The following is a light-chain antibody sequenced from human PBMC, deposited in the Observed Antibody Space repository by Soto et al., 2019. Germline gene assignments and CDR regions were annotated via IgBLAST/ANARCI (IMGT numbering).Light chain of an antibody. V-gene: IGLV1-47*01. CDR1: SSNIGSNY. CDR2: RNN. Sequence: QSVLTQPPSASGTPGQRVTISCSGSSSNIGSNYVYWYQQLPETAPQLLIYRNNQRPSWVPDRFAGSRSGTSASLAISGLRSEDEADYYCAAWDDSLSGYVFGTGTKLTVL. CDR3: AAWDDSLSGYV. J-gene: IGLJ1*01.